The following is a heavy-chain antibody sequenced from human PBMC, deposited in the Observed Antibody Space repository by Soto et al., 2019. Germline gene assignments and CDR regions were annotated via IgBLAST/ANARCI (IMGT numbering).Heavy chain of an antibody. Sequence: LRLSCATSGFTFSSYSMNWVRQAPGKGLEWVSSISSSSSYIYYADSVKGRFTISRDNAKNSLYLQMNSLRAEDTAVYYCARTLARNTGGYAHWGQGTLVTVSS. J-gene: IGHJ4*02. CDR3: ARTLARNTGGYAH. CDR2: ISSSSSYI. CDR1: GFTFSSYS. D-gene: IGHD5-12*01. V-gene: IGHV3-21*01.